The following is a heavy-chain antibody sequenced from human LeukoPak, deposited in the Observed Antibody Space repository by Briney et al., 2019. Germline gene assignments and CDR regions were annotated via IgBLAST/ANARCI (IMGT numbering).Heavy chain of an antibody. CDR3: ARAPYSNSWYYFDY. CDR2: INWKGSVT. J-gene: IGHJ4*02. Sequence: GSLRLSCEASGFIFDDHGMAWVRQAPGKGLEWVSGINWKGSVTGYADSVEGRFTISRGNAENSLYLQMHGLRDEDTALYYCARAPYSNSWYYFDYWGQGMPVTVSS. CDR1: GFIFDDHG. D-gene: IGHD6-13*01. V-gene: IGHV3-20*04.